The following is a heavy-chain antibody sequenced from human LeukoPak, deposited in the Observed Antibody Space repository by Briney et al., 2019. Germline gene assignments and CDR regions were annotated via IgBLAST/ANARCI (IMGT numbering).Heavy chain of an antibody. V-gene: IGHV4-31*03. J-gene: IGHJ5*02. CDR1: GGSISTGGSY. D-gene: IGHD2-15*01. CDR3: ARSMGRGCNGDTCYTNWFDT. CDR2: IYNSGST. Sequence: SQTLSLTCSVSGGSISTGGSYWTWIRQHPEKGLEWIGFIYNSGSTYYDPSLKSRVTILLDTPENQFSLKLSSVTAADTAVYYCARSMGRGCNGDTCYTNWFDTWGQGTLVTVSS.